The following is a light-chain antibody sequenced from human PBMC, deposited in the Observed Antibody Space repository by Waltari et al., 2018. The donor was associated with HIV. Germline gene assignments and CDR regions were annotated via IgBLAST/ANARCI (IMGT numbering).Light chain of an antibody. V-gene: IGLV7-46*01. CDR3: LLSYSGARPAI. CDR1: PGPVTQGHH. CDR2: DAN. Sequence: QAVVTQEPALTVSPGGTVTLTCGSSPGPVTQGHHPHWFQQKPGQAPRALIYDANNRQSWTPARFSGSLLGGKAALTLSDAQPEDEADYFCLLSYSGARPAIFGGGTKLSVL. J-gene: IGLJ2*01.